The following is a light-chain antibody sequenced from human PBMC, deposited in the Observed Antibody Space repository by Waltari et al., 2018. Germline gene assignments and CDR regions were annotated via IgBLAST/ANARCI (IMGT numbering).Light chain of an antibody. Sequence: DIVMTQSPLSLPVTPGEPASISCRSSQSLLHSNGYNYLDCYLQKPGQSPQVLIYLGSNRASGVTDRFSGSGSGTDFTLKISRVEAEDVGVYYCMQALQTPFTFGQGTKLEIK. CDR1: QSLLHSNGYNY. V-gene: IGKV2-28*01. J-gene: IGKJ2*01. CDR3: MQALQTPFT. CDR2: LGS.